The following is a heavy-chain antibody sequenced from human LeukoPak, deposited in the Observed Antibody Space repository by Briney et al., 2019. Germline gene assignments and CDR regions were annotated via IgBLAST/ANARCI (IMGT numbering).Heavy chain of an antibody. CDR1: GYIFTGYY. CDR3: AKVTVATILNYYDSSGAFDY. J-gene: IGHJ4*02. CDR2: INPNSGGT. V-gene: IGHV1-2*02. Sequence: GASVKVSCKASGYIFTGYYMHWVRQAPGQGLEWMGWINPNSGGTNYAQKFQGRVTMTRDTSISTAYVELSRLTSDDTAVYYCAKVTVATILNYYDSSGAFDYWGQGTLVTVSS. D-gene: IGHD3-22*01.